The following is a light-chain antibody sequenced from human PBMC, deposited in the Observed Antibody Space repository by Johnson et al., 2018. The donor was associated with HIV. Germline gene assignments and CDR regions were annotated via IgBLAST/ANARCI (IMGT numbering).Light chain of an antibody. CDR3: GTWDNSLIAPYV. J-gene: IGLJ1*01. CDR2: DNN. CDR1: SSNIGRNY. V-gene: IGLV1-51*01. Sequence: QSVLTQPPSVSAAPGQKVTISCSGSSSNIGRNYVSWYQQLPGTAPKLLIFDNNKRPSGIPDRFSGSKSGTSATLGITGLQTGDEADYYCGTWDNSLIAPYVFGTGTKVTVL.